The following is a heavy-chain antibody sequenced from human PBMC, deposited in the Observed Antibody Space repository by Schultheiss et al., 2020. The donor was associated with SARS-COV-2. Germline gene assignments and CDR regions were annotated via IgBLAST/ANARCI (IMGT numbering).Heavy chain of an antibody. CDR3: ASHGAYYYDSSGPVDY. J-gene: IGHJ4*02. V-gene: IGHV3-7*01. Sequence: GGSLRLSCAASGFTFSSYWMSWVLQAPGKGLEWVANIKQDGSEKYYVDSVKGRFTISRDNAKNSLYLQMNSLRAEDTAVYYCASHGAYYYDSSGPVDYWGQGTLVTVSS. CDR1: GFTFSSYW. D-gene: IGHD3-22*01. CDR2: IKQDGSEK.